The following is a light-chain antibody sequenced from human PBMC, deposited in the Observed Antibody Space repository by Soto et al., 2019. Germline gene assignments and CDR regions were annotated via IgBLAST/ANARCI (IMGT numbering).Light chain of an antibody. V-gene: IGLV1-44*01. CDR3: AAWDDSLNGVV. J-gene: IGLJ2*01. CDR1: SSNIGSNT. CDR2: SNN. Sequence: QSVLTQPPSASGTPGQRVTISCSGSSSNIGSNTVNRYQQLPGTAPKLLIYSNNQRPSGVPDRFSGSTSGTSASLAISGLQSEDEADYYCAAWDDSLNGVVFGGGTKLTVL.